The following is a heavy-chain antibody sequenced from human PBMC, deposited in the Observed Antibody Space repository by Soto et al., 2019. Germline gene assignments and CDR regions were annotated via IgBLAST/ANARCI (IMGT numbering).Heavy chain of an antibody. CDR2: INPTGGST. CDR1: GYIFTSHC. D-gene: IGHD6-6*01. Sequence: GASVKVSCKASGYIFTSHCMHWVRQAPGQGLEWMGVINPTGGSTSYAQKFQGRVTMTRDTSTRTVYMGLSSLRSEDTAVYYCARKYSSSSPSDSWGQGTLVTVSS. J-gene: IGHJ4*02. V-gene: IGHV1-46*01. CDR3: ARKYSSSSPSDS.